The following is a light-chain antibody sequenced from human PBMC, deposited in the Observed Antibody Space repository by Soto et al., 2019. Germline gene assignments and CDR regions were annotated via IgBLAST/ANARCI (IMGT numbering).Light chain of an antibody. Sequence: EIVLTQSPATLSLSPGERATLSCRASQSVRSNFAWYQQKPGQAPRLLIYGASTRATGIPARFSGSGSGAEFTLTISSLQSEDFAVYYCQQYNNWPPTFGQGTKVDIK. CDR1: QSVRSN. V-gene: IGKV3-15*01. CDR3: QQYNNWPPT. CDR2: GAS. J-gene: IGKJ1*01.